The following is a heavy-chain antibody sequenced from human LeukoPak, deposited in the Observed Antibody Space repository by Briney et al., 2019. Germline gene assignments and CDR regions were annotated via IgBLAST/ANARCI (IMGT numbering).Heavy chain of an antibody. CDR3: ARDHSSDV. CDR2: ISGSGDST. J-gene: IGHJ6*02. CDR1: GFTFSNYA. V-gene: IGHV3-23*01. Sequence: PGGSLRLSCAAYGFTFSNYAMSWVRQAPGKGLEWVSAISGSGDSTYYADSVKGRFTISRDTSGNTLYLQMNSLRAEDSAVYYCARDHSSDVRGQGTTVTVSS. D-gene: IGHD2-21*01.